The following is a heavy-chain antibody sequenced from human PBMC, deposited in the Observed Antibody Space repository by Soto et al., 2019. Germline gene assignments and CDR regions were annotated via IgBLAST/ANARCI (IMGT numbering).Heavy chain of an antibody. CDR3: VRDELDCTRGVCYTAYYFAY. D-gene: IGHD2-8*01. J-gene: IGHJ4*02. V-gene: IGHV1-18*04. Sequence: QVQLVQSGAEVKKPGASLKVSCQASGYTFTTYGISWVRQAPGQGLEWMGWISTFNGNTIYAQNLQGRVTVTTDTSMNTAYMELRSLRSDDTAVYYCVRDELDCTRGVCYTAYYFAYWGQGTLVTVSS. CDR2: ISTFNGNT. CDR1: GYTFTTYG.